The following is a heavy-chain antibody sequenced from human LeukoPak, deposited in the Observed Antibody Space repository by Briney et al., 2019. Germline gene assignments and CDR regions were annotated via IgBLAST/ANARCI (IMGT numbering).Heavy chain of an antibody. CDR3: ARDVGSSLHS. J-gene: IGHJ4*02. D-gene: IGHD2-2*01. V-gene: IGHV3-74*01. CDR2: ISSDGTST. Sequence: GGSLRLSCAASGFTFGRSYMHWVRQDPGKGLVWVSCISSDGTSTNYADSVKGRFTISRDNPKNTVYLQMNSLRAEDTAVYYCARDVGSSLHSWGQGTLVIVSS. CDR1: GFTFGRSY.